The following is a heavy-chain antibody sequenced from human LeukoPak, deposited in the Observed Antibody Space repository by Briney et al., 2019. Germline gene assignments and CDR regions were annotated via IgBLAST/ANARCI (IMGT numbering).Heavy chain of an antibody. CDR3: ARGRTIVATILVRDY. CDR1: GYTFTDYY. J-gene: IGHJ4*02. D-gene: IGHD5-12*01. CDR2: INPNTGDT. Sequence: ASVKASCKASGYTFTDYYIHWVRQAPGQGLEWVAWINPNTGDTTYAQKFQGRVTMTRDTSINTAYMELSGLTSDDTAIYFCARGRTIVATILVRDYWGQGALVTVSS. V-gene: IGHV1-2*02.